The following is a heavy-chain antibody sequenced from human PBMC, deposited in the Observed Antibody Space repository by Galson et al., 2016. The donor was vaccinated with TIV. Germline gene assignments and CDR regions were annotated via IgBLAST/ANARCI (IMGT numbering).Heavy chain of an antibody. V-gene: IGHV4-4*09. Sequence: LSLTCTVSGGSIGSHYWSWIRQPPGKGPEWIEYISASGRSNYNSYLKSRVSISVDTSMSQISLKVTSVTAADTAVYYCARDDTSIRGTNAFDLWGQGTMVTVSS. CDR1: GGSIGSHY. CDR2: ISASGRS. D-gene: IGHD3-16*01. J-gene: IGHJ3*01. CDR3: ARDDTSIRGTNAFDL.